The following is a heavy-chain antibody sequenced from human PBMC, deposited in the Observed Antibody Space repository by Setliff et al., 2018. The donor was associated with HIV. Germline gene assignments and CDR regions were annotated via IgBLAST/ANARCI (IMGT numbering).Heavy chain of an antibody. D-gene: IGHD5-12*01. CDR2: IYHSGDT. CDR1: GGSIDSFSYY. J-gene: IGHJ4*02. Sequence: SETLSLTCAVSGGSIDSFSYYWGWIRQTPGKELEWIGNIYHSGDTIYNPSLKSRVTMSVDTSNDHFSLKLTSLTAADPAVYYCARHGGYDFNYWGQGTLVTVSS. CDR3: ARHGGYDFNY. V-gene: IGHV4-39*01.